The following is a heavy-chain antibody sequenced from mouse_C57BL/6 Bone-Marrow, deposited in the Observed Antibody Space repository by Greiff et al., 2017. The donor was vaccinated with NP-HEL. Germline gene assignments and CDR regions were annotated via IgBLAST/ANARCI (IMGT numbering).Heavy chain of an antibody. CDR2: IRNKANGYTT. CDR3: ARSGLGGYFDY. J-gene: IGHJ2*01. V-gene: IGHV7-3*01. D-gene: IGHD2-2*01. CDR1: GFTFTDYY. Sequence: EVQGVESGGGLVQPGGSLSLSCAASGFTFTDYYMSWVRQPPGKALEWLGFIRNKANGYTTEYSASVKGRFTISRDNSQSILYLQMNALRAEDSATYYCARSGLGGYFDYWGQGTTLTVSS.